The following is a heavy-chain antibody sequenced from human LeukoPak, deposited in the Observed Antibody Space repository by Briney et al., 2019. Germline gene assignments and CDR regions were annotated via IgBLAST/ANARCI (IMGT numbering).Heavy chain of an antibody. D-gene: IGHD3-22*01. CDR1: GFTFSRSS. CDR3: AKVNNYDSSGYLDY. Sequence: PGGSLRLSCAASGFTFSRSSMSWVRQAPGKGLEWVSAISGSGGSTYYADSVKGRFTISRDNSKNTLYLQMNSLRAEDTAVYYCAKVNNYDSSGYLDYWGQGTLVTVSS. V-gene: IGHV3-23*01. CDR2: ISGSGGST. J-gene: IGHJ4*02.